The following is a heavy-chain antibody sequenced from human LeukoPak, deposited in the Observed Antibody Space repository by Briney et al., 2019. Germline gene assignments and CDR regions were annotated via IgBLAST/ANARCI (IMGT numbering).Heavy chain of an antibody. CDR2: IYYSGST. CDR3: ARDRGLVRGGIDP. Sequence: SETLSLTCTVSGGSISNGGYYWSWIRQHPGKGLEWIGYIYYSGSTYYNPSLKSRVTISVDTSKNQFSLKLSSVTAADTAVYHCARDRGLVRGGIDPWGQGTLVTVSS. J-gene: IGHJ5*02. V-gene: IGHV4-31*03. CDR1: GGSISNGGYY. D-gene: IGHD3-10*01.